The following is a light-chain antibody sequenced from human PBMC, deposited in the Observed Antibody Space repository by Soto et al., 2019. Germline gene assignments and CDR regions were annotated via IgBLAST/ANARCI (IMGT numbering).Light chain of an antibody. V-gene: IGKV3D-20*01. CDR1: QIVSSSY. CDR3: QQYGSSPRT. CDR2: DAS. Sequence: EIVLTQSPATLSLSPGERSTLSCGASQIVSSSYLAWYQQKPGLAPRLLIYDASSRATGIPDRFSGSGSGTDFTLTISRLEPEDFAVYYCQQYGSSPRTFGQGTKVDIK. J-gene: IGKJ1*01.